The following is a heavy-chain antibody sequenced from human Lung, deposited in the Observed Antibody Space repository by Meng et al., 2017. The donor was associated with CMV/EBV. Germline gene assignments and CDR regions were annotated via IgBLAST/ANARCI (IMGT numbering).Heavy chain of an antibody. V-gene: IGHV3-48*03. CDR3: AIFQDFVVVPAAIPYYFDY. CDR2: ISSSGSTI. Sequence: SLKISCAASGFTFSSYEMNWVRQAPGKGLEWVSYISSSGSTIYYADSVKGRFTISRDNAKNSLYLQMNSQSAEDTAVYYCAIFQDFVVVPAAIPYYFDYWGQGTXVTVSS. D-gene: IGHD2-2*02. J-gene: IGHJ4*02. CDR1: GFTFSSYE.